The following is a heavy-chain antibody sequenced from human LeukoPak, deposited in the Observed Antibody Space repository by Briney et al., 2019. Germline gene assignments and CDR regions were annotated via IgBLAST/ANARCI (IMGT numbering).Heavy chain of an antibody. V-gene: IGHV1-24*01. D-gene: IGHD3-22*01. CDR3: ATDSSGYSASYYYYGMDV. Sequence: ASVKVSCKVSGYTLTELSMHWVRQAPGKGLEWMGGFDPEDGETIYAQKFQGRVTMTEDTSTDTAYMELSSLRSEDTAAYYCATDSSGYSASYYYYGMDVWGQGTTVTVSS. J-gene: IGHJ6*02. CDR1: GYTLTELS. CDR2: FDPEDGET.